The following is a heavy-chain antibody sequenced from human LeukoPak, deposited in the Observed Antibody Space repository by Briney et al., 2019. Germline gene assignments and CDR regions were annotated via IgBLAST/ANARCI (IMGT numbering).Heavy chain of an antibody. Sequence: SETLSLTCTVSGGSISSGDYYWSWIRQPPGKGLEWIGYIYYSGSTYYNPSLKSRVTISVDTSKNQLSLKLSSVTAADTAVYYCASLGYYYYYGMDVWGKGTTVTVSS. V-gene: IGHV4-30-4*01. CDR2: IYYSGST. J-gene: IGHJ6*04. D-gene: IGHD7-27*01. CDR3: ASLGYYYYYGMDV. CDR1: GGSISSGDYY.